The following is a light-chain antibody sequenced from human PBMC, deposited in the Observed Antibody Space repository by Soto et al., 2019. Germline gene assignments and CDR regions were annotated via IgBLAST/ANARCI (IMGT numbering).Light chain of an antibody. CDR2: GAS. CDR3: QQYNSWPPIT. CDR1: QSISSN. V-gene: IGKV3-15*01. J-gene: IGKJ5*01. Sequence: EIVMTQPPATLSVTPGETATLSCRASQSISSNLGWYQQKPGQAPRLLIYGASTRATGIPARFSGSGSGTEFTLTISSLQSEDFAVYYCQQYNSWPPITFGQGTRPEI.